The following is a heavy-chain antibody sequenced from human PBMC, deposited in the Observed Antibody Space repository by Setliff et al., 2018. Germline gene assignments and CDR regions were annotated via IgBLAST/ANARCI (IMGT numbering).Heavy chain of an antibody. J-gene: IGHJ4*02. CDR1: GGSISTNTYF. Sequence: SETLSLTCTVSGGSISTNTYFWGWIRQSPGKGLEWIGNTYYSGDAYYNPSLKSRITMSVDTSMNQLSLRLSSVTAADTAVYYCARGRYYESNSYYFPFDFWGQGMLVTVSS. CDR3: ARGRYYESNSYYFPFDF. V-gene: IGHV4-39*01. D-gene: IGHD3-22*01. CDR2: TYYSGDA.